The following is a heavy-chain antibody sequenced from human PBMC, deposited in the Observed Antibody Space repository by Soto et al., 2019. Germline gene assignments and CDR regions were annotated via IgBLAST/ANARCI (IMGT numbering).Heavy chain of an antibody. Sequence: EVHLLESGGGFVHPGESLRLSCGASGFTFSTCVMTWVRQAPGKGLEWVSCITGNDTGTHYADSVKGRFTISRDNSKNTMYLQMNNLRVEDTGVYYCAKGLINGRWYAEDWGQGTLVTVSS. CDR3: AKGLINGRWYAED. J-gene: IGHJ4*02. V-gene: IGHV3-23*01. CDR1: GFTFSTCV. CDR2: ITGNDTGT. D-gene: IGHD6-13*01.